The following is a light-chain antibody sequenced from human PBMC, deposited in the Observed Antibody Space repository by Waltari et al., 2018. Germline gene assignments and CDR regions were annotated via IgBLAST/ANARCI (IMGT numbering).Light chain of an antibody. Sequence: EIVLPPSPGTLSLSPRQRATLSCRASQSIGKYLVWYQQKPCQAPRLLIYASSSRATGVPDRFSGSGSGTDFSLTISRLEPEDFAVYYCQNHERLPATFGQGTKVEIK. CDR3: QNHERLPAT. J-gene: IGKJ1*01. V-gene: IGKV3-20*01. CDR1: QSIGKY. CDR2: ASS.